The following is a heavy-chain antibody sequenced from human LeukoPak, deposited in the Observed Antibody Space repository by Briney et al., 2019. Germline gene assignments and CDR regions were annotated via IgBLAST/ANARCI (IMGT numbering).Heavy chain of an antibody. J-gene: IGHJ4*02. D-gene: IGHD2-15*01. V-gene: IGHV3-33*08. CDR1: GFTFSSYS. CDR2: IWYDGSNK. CDR3: AREGPGYCSGGSCPYYFDY. Sequence: PGGSLGLSCAASGFTFSSYSMNGVRQAPGKGLEWVAVIWYDGSNKYYADSVKGRFTISRDNSKNTLYLQMNSLRAEDTAVYYCAREGPGYCSGGSCPYYFDYWGQGTLVTVTS.